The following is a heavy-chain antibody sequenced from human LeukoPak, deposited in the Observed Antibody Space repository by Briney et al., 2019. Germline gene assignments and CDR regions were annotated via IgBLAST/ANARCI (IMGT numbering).Heavy chain of an antibody. CDR2: IGGSGGST. V-gene: IGHV3-23*01. CDR3: AKDRTAAAAFDY. CDR1: GFTFSSYA. Sequence: HSGGSLRLSCAASGFTFSSYAMSWVRQAPGKGLEWVLAIGGSGGSTYYADSVKGRFTISRDNSKNTLYLQRNSLRAEDTAVYYCAKDRTAAAAFDYWVQAALVTDSS. J-gene: IGHJ4*02. D-gene: IGHD6-13*01.